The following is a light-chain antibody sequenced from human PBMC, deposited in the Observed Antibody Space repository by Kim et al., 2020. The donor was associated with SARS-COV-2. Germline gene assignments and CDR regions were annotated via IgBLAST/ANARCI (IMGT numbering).Light chain of an antibody. J-gene: IGLJ2*01. CDR2: RNN. CDR3: ATWDDVLDGQI. V-gene: IGLV1-47*01. Sequence: GRRVTLSFSERSSNIGKNFVYWYQQLPGMAPKLLIYRNNQRPSGVPDRFSASKTGTSGSLAISGLRSEDEADYYCATWDDVLDGQIFGGGTQLTVL. CDR1: SSNIGKNF.